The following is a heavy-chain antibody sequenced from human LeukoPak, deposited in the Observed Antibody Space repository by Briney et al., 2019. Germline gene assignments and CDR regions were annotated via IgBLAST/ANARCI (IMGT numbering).Heavy chain of an antibody. CDR3: ARDWQSRDGYNH. J-gene: IGHJ4*02. D-gene: IGHD5-24*01. CDR2: IWYDGSNK. Sequence: PGGSLRLSCAASGFTFSSYGMHWVRQAPGKWLEWVAVIWYDGSNKYYADSVKGRFTISRDNSKNTLYLQMNSLRAEDTAVYYCARDWQSRDGYNHWGQGTLVTVSS. CDR1: GFTFSSYG. V-gene: IGHV3-33*01.